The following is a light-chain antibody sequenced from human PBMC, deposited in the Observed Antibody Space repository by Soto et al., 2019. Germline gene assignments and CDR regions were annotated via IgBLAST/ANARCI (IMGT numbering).Light chain of an antibody. J-gene: IGKJ2*01. CDR3: QQYGSSMYT. V-gene: IGKV3-20*01. Sequence: EAVLTQSPGTLSLSPGERATLSCRATQSVSSSYLAWYQQKPGQAPRLLIYAASSRATGIPDRFSGSGSGTEFTLTISRLEPEDFAVYYCQQYGSSMYTFGQGTKLEIK. CDR1: QSVSSSY. CDR2: AAS.